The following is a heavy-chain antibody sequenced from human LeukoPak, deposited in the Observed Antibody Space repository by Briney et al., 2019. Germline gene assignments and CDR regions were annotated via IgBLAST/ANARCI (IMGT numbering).Heavy chain of an antibody. D-gene: IGHD3-10*01. J-gene: IGHJ4*02. CDR3: ARGGVGAASGY. Sequence: SETLSLTCTVSGGSISNYYWSWIRQPPGKGLEWLGYVYNSGSTHYNPSLKSRVTISADTSKNQFSLKLSSVTAADTAVYYCARGGVGAASGYWGQGTLVTVSS. V-gene: IGHV4-59*12. CDR2: VYNSGST. CDR1: GGSISNYY.